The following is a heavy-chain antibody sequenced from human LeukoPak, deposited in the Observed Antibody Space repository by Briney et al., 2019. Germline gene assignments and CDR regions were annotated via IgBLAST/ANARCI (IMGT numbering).Heavy chain of an antibody. V-gene: IGHV3-20*04. D-gene: IGHD3-3*01. J-gene: IGHJ4*02. CDR3: ARDRNTDFWSGYYTNYFDS. Sequence: GGSLRLSCAASGFTFDDYGMNWVRQTPGKGLEWVCGISWNGGIQGYADSVRGRFIISRDNAKNLLHLQMNILRAEDTAVYYCARDRNTDFWSGYYTNYFDSWGQGTLVTVSS. CDR2: ISWNGGIQ. CDR1: GFTFDDYG.